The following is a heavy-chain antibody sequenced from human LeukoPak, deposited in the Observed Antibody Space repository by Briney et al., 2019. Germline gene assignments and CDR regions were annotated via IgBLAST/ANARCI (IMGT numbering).Heavy chain of an antibody. CDR2: IYYRGST. D-gene: IGHD6-6*01. CDR3: ARRGSSYPYYFDY. J-gene: IGHJ4*02. CDR1: GGSISNYY. Sequence: PSETLSLTCTVSGGSISNYYWSWIRQPPGKGLEWIGNIYYRGSTNYNPSLKSRVTISVDTSKNQFSLKLSSVTAADTAVYYCARRGSSYPYYFDYWGQGTLVTVSS. V-gene: IGHV4-59*08.